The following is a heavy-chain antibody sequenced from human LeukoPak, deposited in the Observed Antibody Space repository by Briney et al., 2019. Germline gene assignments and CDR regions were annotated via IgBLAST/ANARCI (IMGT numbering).Heavy chain of an antibody. D-gene: IGHD3-10*01. CDR1: GDSISTSKSY. Sequence: SETLSLTCTVSGDSISTSKSYWGWIRQPPLKGLEWIGTIYYSGSTYYNPSLKSRVTISVDTSKNQFSLKVSSVTAADTAVYYCARHDGSGTIYTSFDYWGQGTQVTVSS. CDR2: IYYSGST. V-gene: IGHV4-39*01. J-gene: IGHJ4*02. CDR3: ARHDGSGTIYTSFDY.